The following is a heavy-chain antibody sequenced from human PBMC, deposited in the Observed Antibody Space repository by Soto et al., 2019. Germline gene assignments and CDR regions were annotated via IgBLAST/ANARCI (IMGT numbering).Heavy chain of an antibody. CDR3: ARGATAVAADY. CDR2: IYSGGTT. D-gene: IGHD6-19*01. J-gene: IGHJ4*02. V-gene: IGHV3-53*01. CDR1: GFSVSSNY. Sequence: GGSLRLSCAASGFSVSSNYMSWVRQAPGKGLQWVSVIYSGGTTHYADSVKGRFTISRDNSKNTLYLQMNSLRADDTAVYYCARGATAVAADYWGQGTLVTVSS.